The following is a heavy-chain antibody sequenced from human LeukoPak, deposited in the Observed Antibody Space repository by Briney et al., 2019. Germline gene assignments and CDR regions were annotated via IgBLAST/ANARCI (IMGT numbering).Heavy chain of an antibody. CDR3: ARAHIVVVPAAMGGHWFDP. V-gene: IGHV4-39*07. J-gene: IGHJ5*02. Sequence: SETLSLTCTVSGGSISSSSYYWGWIRQPPGKGLEWIGSIYYSGSTYYNPSLKSRVTISVDTSKNQFSLKLSSVTAADTAVYYCARAHIVVVPAAMGGHWFDPWGQGTLVTVSS. D-gene: IGHD2-2*01. CDR1: GGSISSSSYY. CDR2: IYYSGST.